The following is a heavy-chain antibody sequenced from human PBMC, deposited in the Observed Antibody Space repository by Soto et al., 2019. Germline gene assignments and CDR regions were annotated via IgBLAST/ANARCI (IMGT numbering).Heavy chain of an antibody. V-gene: IGHV3-30-3*01. J-gene: IGHJ4*02. D-gene: IGHD6-13*01. CDR3: ARGGQLTQYYFDY. Sequence: VQLVESGGGVVKPGRSLRLSCAASGFTFSSYAMHWVRQAPGKGLEWVAVISYDGSNKYYADSVKGRFTISRDNSKNTLYLQMNSLRAEDTAVYYCARGGQLTQYYFDYWGQGTLVTVSS. CDR1: GFTFSSYA. CDR2: ISYDGSNK.